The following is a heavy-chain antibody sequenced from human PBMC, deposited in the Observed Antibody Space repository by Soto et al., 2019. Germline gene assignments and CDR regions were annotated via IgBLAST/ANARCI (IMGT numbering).Heavy chain of an antibody. CDR1: GFTFSSYA. Sequence: EVQLLESGGGLVQPGGSLRLSCGASGFTFSSYAMSWVRQAPGKGLEWFSVISGSGGSTYYADSVKGRFSISRDNSKNTLYLQMNRLRAEDMAVYYWANSGSGSYFGYWGQGTLVTVSS. CDR2: ISGSGGST. CDR3: ANSGSGSYFGY. J-gene: IGHJ4*02. V-gene: IGHV3-23*01. D-gene: IGHD1-26*01.